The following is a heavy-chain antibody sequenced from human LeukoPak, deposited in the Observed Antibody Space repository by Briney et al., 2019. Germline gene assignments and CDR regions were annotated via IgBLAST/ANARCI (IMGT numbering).Heavy chain of an antibody. CDR3: ARAPISGSSSWYSWFDP. J-gene: IGHJ5*02. CDR1: GGSISSDGYS. D-gene: IGHD6-13*01. Sequence: SETLSLTCAVSGGSISSDGYSWSWIRQPPGKGLEWIGYIYHSGSTYYNPSLKSRVTISVDRSKNQFSLKLSSVTAADTAVYYCARAPISGSSSWYSWFDPWGQGTLVTVSS. CDR2: IYHSGST. V-gene: IGHV4-30-2*01.